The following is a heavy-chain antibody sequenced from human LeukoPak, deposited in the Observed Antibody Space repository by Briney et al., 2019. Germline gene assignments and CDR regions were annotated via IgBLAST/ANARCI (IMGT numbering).Heavy chain of an antibody. V-gene: IGHV3-74*01. CDR2: INSDGSST. Sequence: PGGSLRLSCAASGFTFSSYWMPWVRQAPGKGLVWVSRINSDGSSTSYADSVKGRFTISRDNAKNTLYLQMNSLRAEDTAAYYCARSMKKYQLLFNPGDYWGQGTLVTVSS. CDR3: ARSMKKYQLLFNPGDY. CDR1: GFTFSSYW. J-gene: IGHJ4*02. D-gene: IGHD2-2*01.